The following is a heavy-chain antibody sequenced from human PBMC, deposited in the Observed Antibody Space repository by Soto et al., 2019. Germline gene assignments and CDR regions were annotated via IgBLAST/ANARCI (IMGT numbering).Heavy chain of an antibody. CDR2: IYYSGST. CDR3: ARAPVTVCYYAYYCYYYMNV. Sequence: PSETLSLTCTVSGGSISSYYWSWIRQPPGKGLEWIGYIYYSGSTNYNPSLKSRVTISVDTSKNQFSLKLSSVTAADTAVYYCARAPVTVCYYAYYCYYYMNVWGNGTTVTV. J-gene: IGHJ6*03. D-gene: IGHD3-10*01. CDR1: GGSISSYY. V-gene: IGHV4-59*01.